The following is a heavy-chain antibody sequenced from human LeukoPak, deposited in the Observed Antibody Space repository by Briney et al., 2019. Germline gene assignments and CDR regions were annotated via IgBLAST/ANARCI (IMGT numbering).Heavy chain of an antibody. J-gene: IGHJ5*02. CDR1: GYTFTSYG. CDR2: ISAYNGNT. V-gene: IGHV1-18*01. Sequence: ASVKVSCKASGYTFTSYGISWVRQAPGQGLEWMGWISAYNGNTNYAQKLQGRVTMTTDTSTSTAYMELRSLRSDDTAVYYCARDEAGYDSSNWFDPWGQGTLVTVSS. D-gene: IGHD5-12*01. CDR3: ARDEAGYDSSNWFDP.